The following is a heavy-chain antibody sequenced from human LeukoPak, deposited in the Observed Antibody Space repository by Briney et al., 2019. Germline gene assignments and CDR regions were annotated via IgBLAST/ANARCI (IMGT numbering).Heavy chain of an antibody. Sequence: ASVKVSCKASGYTFTIYDINWVRQAPGQGLEWVGCMNPNSGGTVYAQNFQGRVTMTRDTSIGTAYMDLNSLRSEDTAVYYCARGAIFGVIAKRCGLDLGGQGTAVTVSS. CDR2: MNPNSGGT. CDR1: GYTFTIYD. D-gene: IGHD3-3*01. CDR3: ARGAIFGVIAKRCGLDL. V-gene: IGHV1-8*01. J-gene: IGHJ6*02.